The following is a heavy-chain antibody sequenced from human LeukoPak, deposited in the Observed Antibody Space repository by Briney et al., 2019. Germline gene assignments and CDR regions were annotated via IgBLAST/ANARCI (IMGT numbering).Heavy chain of an antibody. CDR2: ISHDGSNT. CDR1: GFTFTSYT. J-gene: IGHJ4*02. Sequence: GGSLRLSCAASGFTFTSYTFHWVRQAPGKGLEWVSVISHDGSNTYNADSVKGRFTFSRDNSKNTLYLQMNSLRAEDTAVYYCARDVDYGGRLDNWGQGTLVTVSS. V-gene: IGHV3-30-3*01. CDR3: ARDVDYGGRLDN. D-gene: IGHD4-23*01.